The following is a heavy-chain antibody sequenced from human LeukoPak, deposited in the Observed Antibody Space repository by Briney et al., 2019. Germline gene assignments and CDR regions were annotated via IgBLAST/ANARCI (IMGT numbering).Heavy chain of an antibody. V-gene: IGHV3-48*03. D-gene: IGHD6-6*01. CDR2: ISGRGSSI. CDR1: GFTFSSYE. J-gene: IGHJ4*02. Sequence: GGSLRLSCAVSGFTFSSYEMNWVRQAPGEGLEWVSYISGRGSSIYYADSVKGRFTTSRDNPKNSLYLQMNSLRAEDTAIYYCASLYASSSGNVFDYWGPGTLVTVSS. CDR3: ASLYASSSGNVFDY.